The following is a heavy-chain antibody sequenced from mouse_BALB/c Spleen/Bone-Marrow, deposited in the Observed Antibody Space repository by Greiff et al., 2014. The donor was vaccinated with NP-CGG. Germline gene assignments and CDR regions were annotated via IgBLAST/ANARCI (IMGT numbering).Heavy chain of an antibody. D-gene: IGHD1-1*01. J-gene: IGHJ2*01. CDR3: TRGSYGSSQYYFDY. V-gene: IGHV1S81*02. Sequence: QVQLQQSGAELVKPGASVKLSCKASGYTFTSFYMYWVKQRPGQGLEWIGGINPSNGGTNFNEKFKSKATLTLDKSSSTAYMQPSSLPSEASAVYYCTRGSYGSSQYYFDYWGQGTTLTVSS. CDR2: INPSNGGT. CDR1: GYTFTSFY.